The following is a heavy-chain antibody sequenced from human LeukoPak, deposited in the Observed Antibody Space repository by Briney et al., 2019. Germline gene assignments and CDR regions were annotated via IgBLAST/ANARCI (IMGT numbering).Heavy chain of an antibody. V-gene: IGHV4-59*08. CDR3: ARHPQKEWELLHLDY. J-gene: IGHJ4*02. Sequence: SATLSLTCTVSGGSISSYYWSWVRQPPGKGLEWLGYIYYSGSTNYNPSLKIRVTISVDTSKNQFSLKLSSVTAADTAVYYCARHPQKEWELLHLDYWGQGTLVTVSS. D-gene: IGHD1-26*01. CDR2: IYYSGST. CDR1: GGSISSYY.